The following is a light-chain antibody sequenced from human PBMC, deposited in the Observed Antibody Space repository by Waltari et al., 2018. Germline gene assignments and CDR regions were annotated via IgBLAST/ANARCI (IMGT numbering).Light chain of an antibody. CDR3: CSYAGSDTFHYV. J-gene: IGLJ1*01. CDR1: SSDVGGYNY. CDR2: EVN. Sequence: QSALTQPASVSGSPGQSITISCTGTSSDVGGYNYVSWYQQHPGKAPKIMIYEVNNRPPGVSHRFSGSKSGNTASLTISGLQIEDEADYHCCSYAGSDTFHYVFGSGTQVTVL. V-gene: IGLV2-23*02.